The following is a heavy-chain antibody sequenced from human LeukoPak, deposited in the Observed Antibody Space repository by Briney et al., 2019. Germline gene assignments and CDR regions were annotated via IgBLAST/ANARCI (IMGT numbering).Heavy chain of an antibody. CDR3: ARQGRDYYGSGSPLPFDY. Sequence: ASVKVSCKTSGYSFTAFYIHWVRQAPGQGLEWMGWIHPRRGDTNYAQKFQGRVTMTRDTSISTAYMELSRLRSDDTAVYYCARQGRDYYGSGSPLPFDYWGQGTLVTVSS. J-gene: IGHJ4*02. V-gene: IGHV1-2*02. D-gene: IGHD3-10*01. CDR1: GYSFTAFY. CDR2: IHPRRGDT.